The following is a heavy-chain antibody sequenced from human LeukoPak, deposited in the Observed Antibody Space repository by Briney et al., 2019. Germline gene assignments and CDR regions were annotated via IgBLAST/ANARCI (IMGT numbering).Heavy chain of an antibody. D-gene: IGHD6-13*01. V-gene: IGHV1-3*01. CDR2: INACNGNT. CDR3: ASSIAADFDY. CDR1: GYTFTSYA. J-gene: IGHJ4*02. Sequence: ASVKVSCKASGYTFTSYAMHWVRQAPGPRREWMGWINACNGNTKYSQKFQGRVTITRDTSASTAYMELSSLRSEDTAVYYCASSIAADFDYWGQGTLVTVSS.